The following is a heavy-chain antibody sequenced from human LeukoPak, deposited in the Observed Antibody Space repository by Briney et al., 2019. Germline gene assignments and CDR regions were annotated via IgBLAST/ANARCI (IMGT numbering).Heavy chain of an antibody. Sequence: GASVKVSCKTSGYDFTSYAMHWVRQAPGQRLEWMGRINVVNGNTKLSQKFQERVIITSDTSASTTYMEMSSLRFDDTAMYYCARAPLTTYPRWGQGTLVTVSS. CDR2: INVVNGNT. CDR3: ARAPLTTYPR. D-gene: IGHD2/OR15-2a*01. V-gene: IGHV1-3*01. J-gene: IGHJ4*02. CDR1: GYDFTSYA.